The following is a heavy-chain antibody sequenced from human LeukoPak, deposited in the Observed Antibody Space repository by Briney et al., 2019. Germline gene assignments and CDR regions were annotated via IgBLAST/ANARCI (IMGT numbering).Heavy chain of an antibody. CDR3: ARARSWVYCSSTSCYAEWRSYYYYMDV. V-gene: IGHV3-7*01. J-gene: IGHJ6*03. CDR2: IKQDGSEK. D-gene: IGHD2-2*01. CDR1: GFTFSSYW. Sequence: GGSLRLSCAASGFTFSSYWMSWVRQAPGKGLEWVANIKQDGSEKYYVDSVKGRFTISRDNAKNSLYLQMNSLRAEDTAVYHCARARSWVYCSSTSCYAEWRSYYYYMDVWGEGTTVTVSS.